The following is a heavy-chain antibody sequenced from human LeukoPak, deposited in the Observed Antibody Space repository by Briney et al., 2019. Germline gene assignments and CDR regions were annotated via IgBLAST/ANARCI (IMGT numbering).Heavy chain of an antibody. CDR3: ARFVYYDFWSGYLSGSQSLYFDY. D-gene: IGHD3-3*01. J-gene: IGHJ4*02. Sequence: GASVKVSCKASGYTFTSYDINWVRQAPGQGLEWMGWISAYNGNTNYAQKLQGRVTMTTDTSTSTAYMELRSLRSDDTAVYYCARFVYYDFWSGYLSGSQSLYFDYWGQGTLVTVSS. CDR1: GYTFTSYD. V-gene: IGHV1-18*01. CDR2: ISAYNGNT.